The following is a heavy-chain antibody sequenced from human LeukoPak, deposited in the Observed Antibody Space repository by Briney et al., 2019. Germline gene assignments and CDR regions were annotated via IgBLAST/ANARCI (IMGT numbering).Heavy chain of an antibody. CDR1: GGSISSRSHY. V-gene: IGHV4-39*02. CDR2: IYYDGGT. D-gene: IGHD6-13*01. Sequence: SETLSLTCTVSGGSISSRSHYWAWIRQPPGQGLEWIGSIYYDGGTFYSPSLESRVTISVDTSRNQFSLKLTSVTVADTAVYYCAREEASAGDYWGQGTLVTVSS. CDR3: AREEASAGDY. J-gene: IGHJ4*02.